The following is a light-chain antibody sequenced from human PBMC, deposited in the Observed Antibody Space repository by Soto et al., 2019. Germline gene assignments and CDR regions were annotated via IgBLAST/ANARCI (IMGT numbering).Light chain of an antibody. J-gene: IGKJ2*01. CDR3: QQRSNWPPYT. Sequence: EIVLTQSPATLSLSPGARATLSCRASQSVSSYLAWYQQKPGQAPRLLIYDASNRATGIPARFSGSESGTDFSRTSSSVEPEDFAVYYCQQRSNWPPYTFGQGTKLEIK. CDR2: DAS. CDR1: QSVSSY. V-gene: IGKV3-11*01.